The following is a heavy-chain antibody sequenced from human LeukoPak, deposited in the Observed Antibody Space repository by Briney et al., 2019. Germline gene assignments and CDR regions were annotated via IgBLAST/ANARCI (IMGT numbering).Heavy chain of an antibody. V-gene: IGHV3-30*03. CDR3: ARGRPPADY. J-gene: IGHJ4*02. CDR1: GFTFSSYG. Sequence: GGSLRLSCAASGFTFSSYGMHWVRQAPGQGLEWVAVISYDGSNKYYADSVKGRFTISRDNSKNTLYLQMNSLRAEDTALYYCARGRPPADYWGQGTLVTASS. CDR2: ISYDGSNK.